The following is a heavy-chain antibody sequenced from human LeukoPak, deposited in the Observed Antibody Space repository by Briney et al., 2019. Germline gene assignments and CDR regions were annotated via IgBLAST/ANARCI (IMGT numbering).Heavy chain of an antibody. J-gene: IGHJ4*02. V-gene: IGHV4-39*07. CDR2: ISYSGNT. CDR3: ARGAAGYSYG. CDR1: GGSISSSSYY. Sequence: SETLSLTCIVSGGSISSSSYYWGWIRQPPGKGLEWIGRISYSGNTFYNPSLKSRVTISVDTSKNQFSLRLSSVTAADTAVYYCARGAAGYSYGWGQGTLVTVSS. D-gene: IGHD5-18*01.